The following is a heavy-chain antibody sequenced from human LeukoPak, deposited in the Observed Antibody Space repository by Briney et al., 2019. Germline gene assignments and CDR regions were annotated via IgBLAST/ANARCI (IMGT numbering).Heavy chain of an antibody. CDR3: ARDEKLLWFGELLNWFDP. CDR1: GFTFSSYW. J-gene: IGHJ5*02. CDR2: IKQDGSEK. D-gene: IGHD3-10*01. V-gene: IGHV3-7*03. Sequence: GGSLRLSCAASGFTFSSYWMSWVRQAPGKGLEWVDNIKQDGSEKYYVDSVRGRFTISRDNAKNSLYLQMNSLRAEDTAVYYCARDEKLLWFGELLNWFDPWGQGTLVTVSS.